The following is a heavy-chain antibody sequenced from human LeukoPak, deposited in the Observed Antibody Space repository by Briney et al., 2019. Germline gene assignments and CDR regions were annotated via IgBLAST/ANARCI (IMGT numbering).Heavy chain of an antibody. Sequence: TSETLSLTCAVYGGSFSGYYWSWIRQPPGKGLEWIGEINHSGSTNYNPSLKSRVTISVDTSKNQFSLKLSSVTAADTAVYYCARGGYVPATQGDYWGQGTLATVSS. CDR1: GGSFSGYY. J-gene: IGHJ4*02. CDR3: ARGGYVPATQGDY. D-gene: IGHD2-2*01. V-gene: IGHV4-34*01. CDR2: INHSGST.